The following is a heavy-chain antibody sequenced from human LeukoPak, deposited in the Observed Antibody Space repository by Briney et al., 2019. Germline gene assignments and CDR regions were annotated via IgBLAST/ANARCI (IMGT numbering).Heavy chain of an antibody. CDR2: IYPGDSDT. D-gene: IGHD3-3*01. V-gene: IGHV5-51*01. J-gene: IGHJ4*02. CDR1: GYSFTTYW. CDR3: ARQNDFRLDY. Sequence: GESLKISCKGSGYSFTTYWIGWVRQMPGKGLEWMGIIYPGDSDTRYSPSLQGQVTISVDTSIGTAYLQWSSLRASDTAIYYCARQNDFRLDYWGQGTLVTVSS.